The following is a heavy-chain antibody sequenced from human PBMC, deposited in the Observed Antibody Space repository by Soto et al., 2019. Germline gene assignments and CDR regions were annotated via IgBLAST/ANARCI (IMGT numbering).Heavy chain of an antibody. CDR2: IDKVGTDS. CDR3: ARGWFGPDV. J-gene: IGHJ6*03. D-gene: IGHD3-10*01. CDR1: EFTFSGRS. V-gene: IGHV3-74*01. Sequence: EVQLVESGGGLVQPGGSLRLSCAASEFTFSGRSVHWVRQAPGKGLVWVSGIDKVGTDSTYADSVKGRFTSSRDNAKKTVYLQMNRLRGEDMAVYDGARGWFGPDVWGKGTTVTVSS.